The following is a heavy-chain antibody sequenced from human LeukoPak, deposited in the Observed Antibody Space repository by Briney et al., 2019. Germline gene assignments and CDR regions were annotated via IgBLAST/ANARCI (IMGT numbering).Heavy chain of an antibody. V-gene: IGHV3-20*04. J-gene: IGHJ5*02. Sequence: GGSLRLSCAASGFTFNDYGMNWVRQAPGKGLEWVSGINWNGGSTDYADSVKGRFTISRDNVKNSLFLQMNSLRADDTAVYYCAKGCLVHRFDPWGQGTLVTVSS. CDR1: GFTFNDYG. CDR2: INWNGGST. D-gene: IGHD4/OR15-4a*01. CDR3: AKGCLVHRFDP.